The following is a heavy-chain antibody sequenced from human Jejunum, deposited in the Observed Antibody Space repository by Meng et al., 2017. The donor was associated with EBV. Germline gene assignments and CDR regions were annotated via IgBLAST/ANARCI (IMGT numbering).Heavy chain of an antibody. CDR1: GFSLTTSEVG. Sequence: QITLKESGPTLVKPAQTLTPTCTFSGFSLTTSEVGVGWIRQPPGKALEWLALIYGDDDKRYSPSLESRLTINKDTSKNQVVLTVTNMDPVDTGTYYCAHRDGSGGWYPDYWGQGTLVTVAS. CDR2: IYGDDDK. J-gene: IGHJ4*01. CDR3: AHRDGSGGWYPDY. D-gene: IGHD6-19*01. V-gene: IGHV2-5*02.